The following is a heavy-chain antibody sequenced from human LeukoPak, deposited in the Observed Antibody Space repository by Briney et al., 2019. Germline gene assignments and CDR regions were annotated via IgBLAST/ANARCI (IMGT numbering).Heavy chain of an antibody. V-gene: IGHV3-33*01. J-gene: IGHJ4*02. D-gene: IGHD5-18*01. CDR1: GFTFSTYV. CDR3: ARDRGYTYGHPLDY. CDR2: IWHDGSSK. Sequence: GGSLRLSCAASGFTFSTYVIHWVRQARGKGLEWVALIWHDGSSKYYGDSVKDRFTISRDNSKNTLYLQMDSLRDEDTAVYYCARDRGYTYGHPLDYWGQGTLVTVSS.